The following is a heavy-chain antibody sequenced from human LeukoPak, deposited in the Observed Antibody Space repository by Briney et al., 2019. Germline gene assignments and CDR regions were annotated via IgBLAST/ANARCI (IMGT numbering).Heavy chain of an antibody. CDR2: ISSSSSYI. D-gene: IGHD3-22*01. V-gene: IGHV3-21*01. Sequence: GGSLRLSCAASGFAFSNYGMNWVRQAPGKGLEWVSSISSSSSYIYYADSVKGRFTISRDNAKNSLYLQMNSLRAEDTAVYYCARRSSSGYDAFDIWGQGTMVTVSS. CDR1: GFAFSNYG. J-gene: IGHJ3*02. CDR3: ARRSSSGYDAFDI.